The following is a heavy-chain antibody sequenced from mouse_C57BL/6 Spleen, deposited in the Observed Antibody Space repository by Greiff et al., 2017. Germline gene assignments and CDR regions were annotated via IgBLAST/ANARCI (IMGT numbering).Heavy chain of an antibody. D-gene: IGHD1-1*01. J-gene: IGHJ4*01. CDR1: GFTFSSYA. CDR2: ISDGGSYT. Sequence: EVQLVESGGGLVKPGGSLKLSCAASGFTFSSYAMSWVRQTPEKRLEWVATISDGGSYTYYPDNVKGRFTISRDNAKTNLYLQMSHLTSEDEAMDYCARYYYEAMDYWGQGTSVTVSS. CDR3: ARYYYEAMDY. V-gene: IGHV5-4*01.